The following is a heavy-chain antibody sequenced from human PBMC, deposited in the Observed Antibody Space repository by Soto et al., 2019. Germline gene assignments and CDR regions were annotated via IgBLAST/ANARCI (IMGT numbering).Heavy chain of an antibody. CDR3: AGVPPDSNSWFAFDM. CDR2: ISSSRKYI. J-gene: IGHJ3*02. V-gene: IGHV3-48*02. D-gene: IGHD6-13*01. Sequence: EVQLVESGGGLAQPGGSLRLSCAASGFTFSSYSMNWVRQAPGKGLEWVSYISSSRKYIHYADSVKGRFTISRDNAKNSLYLQMNGLRDEDTAVYYCAGVPPDSNSWFAFDMWGQGTMVTVSS. CDR1: GFTFSSYS.